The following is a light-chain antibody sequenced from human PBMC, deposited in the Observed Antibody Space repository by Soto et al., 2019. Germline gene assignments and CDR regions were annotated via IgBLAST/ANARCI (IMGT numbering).Light chain of an antibody. CDR1: QSVSSN. V-gene: IGKV3-15*01. CDR3: QQYNNWPPT. CDR2: GAS. Sequence: EIVMTQSPATLSVSPGERATLSCRASQSVSSNLAWYQQKPGQAPRLLISGASTRATGIPARFSGSRSGTEFTLTISSLQSEDFAVYYCQQYNNWPPTFGQGTRLEIK. J-gene: IGKJ5*01.